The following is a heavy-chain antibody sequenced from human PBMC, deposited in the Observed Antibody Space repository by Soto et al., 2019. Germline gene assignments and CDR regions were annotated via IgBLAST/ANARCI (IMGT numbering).Heavy chain of an antibody. D-gene: IGHD4-17*01. V-gene: IGHV1-18*01. J-gene: IGHJ4*02. CDR1: GYTFATST. CDR3: AIADDGDDDY. Sequence: QLQLVQSGPEAKKPGASVKVSCKASGYTFATSTISWLRQAPGQGPEWMGWIKAYSGNTNYAQKLQGRLTMTTDTSTSTAYLELRSLTTDDTAIYYCAIADDGDDDYWGQGTLVTVSS. CDR2: IKAYSGNT.